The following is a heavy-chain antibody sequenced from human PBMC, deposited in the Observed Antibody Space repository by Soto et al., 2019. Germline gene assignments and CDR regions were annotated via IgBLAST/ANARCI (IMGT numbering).Heavy chain of an antibody. Sequence: ASVKVSCKASGYTFTGYYMHGVRQAPGQGLEWMGWINPNSGGTNYAQKCQGRVTMTRDTSISTAYMELSRLRSDDAAVYYCARGDCSSTSCYHYCYYYGMAVWGQGTTVTVSS. V-gene: IGHV1-2*02. CDR3: ARGDCSSTSCYHYCYYYGMAV. CDR2: INPNSGGT. D-gene: IGHD2-2*01. CDR1: GYTFTGYY. J-gene: IGHJ6*01.